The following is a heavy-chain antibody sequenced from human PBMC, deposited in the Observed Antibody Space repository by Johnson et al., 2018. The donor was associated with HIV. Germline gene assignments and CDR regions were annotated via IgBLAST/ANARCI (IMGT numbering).Heavy chain of an antibody. CDR1: GFTFSDYY. Sequence: QVQLVESGGGVVRPGGSLRLSCAASGFTFSDYYLSWIRQAPGKGLEWVSYISSSGSTIYYADSVKGRFTISRDNSKNTLYLQMNSLRAEDTATYYCAKTISGFYLYDAFDIWGQGTMVTVSS. V-gene: IGHV3-11*04. CDR2: ISSSGSTI. CDR3: AKTISGFYLYDAFDI. J-gene: IGHJ3*02. D-gene: IGHD5-12*01.